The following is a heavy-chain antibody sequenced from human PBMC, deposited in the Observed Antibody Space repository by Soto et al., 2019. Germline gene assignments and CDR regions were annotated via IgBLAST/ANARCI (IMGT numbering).Heavy chain of an antibody. Sequence: QVQLMQSGAEVKKPGASVKGSCKASGDTFTDYYIHWVRQAPGQGLEWMGTVNPSGGHTTYAQHLLGRVNMPTDTSSSTLYMELTSLTSDDTAIYYCARGGHVVVVTAALDYWGQGTLVTVSS. CDR2: VNPSGGHT. CDR3: ARGGHVVVVTAALDY. CDR1: GDTFTDYY. V-gene: IGHV1-46*04. D-gene: IGHD2-21*02. J-gene: IGHJ4*02.